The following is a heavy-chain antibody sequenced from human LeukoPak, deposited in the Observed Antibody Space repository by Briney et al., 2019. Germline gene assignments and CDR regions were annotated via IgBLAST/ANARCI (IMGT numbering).Heavy chain of an antibody. Sequence: GGSLRLSCAASGFTFSDFHMSWIRQAPGKGLEWVSYISGSAGTTYYAASVKGRFTSSRDNAKNSLYLQMNSLRAEDTAVYYCAREGSGSWFGNSWGQGTLVTVSS. J-gene: IGHJ4*02. CDR3: AREGSGSWFGNS. CDR1: GFTFSDFH. CDR2: ISGSAGTT. V-gene: IGHV3-11*01. D-gene: IGHD6-13*01.